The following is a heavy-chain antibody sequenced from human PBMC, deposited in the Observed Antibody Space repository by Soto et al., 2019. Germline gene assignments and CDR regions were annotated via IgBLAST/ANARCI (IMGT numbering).Heavy chain of an antibody. CDR3: ARVDYCTSTKSKVTPTRYAT. CDR1: GGLVSPSKLH. Sequence: TVSGGLVSPSKLHWCCLRLPPGKGLEWIGYIYYSGSTNYNTSLKSRVTISVDTSKNQFSLKLSSVTAADTAVYYCARVDYCTSTKSKVTPTRYATCGQGSLV. CDR2: IYYSGST. J-gene: IGHJ5*02. V-gene: IGHV4-61*01. D-gene: IGHD2-2*01.